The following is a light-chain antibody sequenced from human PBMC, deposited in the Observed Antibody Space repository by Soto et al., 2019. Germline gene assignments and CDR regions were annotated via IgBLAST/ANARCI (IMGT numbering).Light chain of an antibody. CDR1: SSDVGGYDY. CDR2: EVN. J-gene: IGLJ2*01. Sequence: QSALTQPPSASGSPGQSVTISCTGTSSDVGGYDYVSWYQQHPGKAPKLMIYEVNKRPSGVPDRFSGSKSGNTASLTVSGLQAEDEADYYCSSYAGSNYVVFGGGTKVTVL. V-gene: IGLV2-8*01. CDR3: SSYAGSNYVV.